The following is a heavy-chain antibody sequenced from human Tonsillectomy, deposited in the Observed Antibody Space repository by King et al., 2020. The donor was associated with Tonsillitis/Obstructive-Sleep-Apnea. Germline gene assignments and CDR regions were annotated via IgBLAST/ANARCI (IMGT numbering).Heavy chain of an antibody. CDR2: INPSGGST. CDR3: ARESCSSTSCYENYYMDV. Sequence: QLEQSGAEVKKPGASVKVSCKASGYTFTRYYMHWVRQAPGHGLEWSGIINPSGGSTRYPQQFQGRVTMTRDTSTSTVYMELSSLRSEDTAVYYCARESCSSTSCYENYYMDVWGKGTTVTVSS. D-gene: IGHD2-2*01. J-gene: IGHJ6*03. V-gene: IGHV1-46*01. CDR1: GYTFTRYY.